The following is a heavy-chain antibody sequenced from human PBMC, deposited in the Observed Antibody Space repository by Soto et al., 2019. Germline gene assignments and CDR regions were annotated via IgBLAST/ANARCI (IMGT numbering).Heavy chain of an antibody. D-gene: IGHD6-19*01. Sequence: QVQLVESGGGVVQPGRSLRLSCAASGFTFSSYGMHWVRQAPGKGLEWVAVIWYDGSNKYYADSVKGRFTISRDNSKNTLYLQMNSLRGEDTAVYYCARDLAADSSGWYRTFDYWGQGTLVTVSS. V-gene: IGHV3-33*01. CDR2: IWYDGSNK. CDR3: ARDLAADSSGWYRTFDY. J-gene: IGHJ4*02. CDR1: GFTFSSYG.